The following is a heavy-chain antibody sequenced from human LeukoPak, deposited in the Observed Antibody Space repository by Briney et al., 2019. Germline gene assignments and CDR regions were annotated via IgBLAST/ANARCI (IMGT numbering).Heavy chain of an antibody. D-gene: IGHD6-13*01. CDR2: IIPILGIA. CDR1: GGTFSSYA. J-gene: IGHJ5*02. V-gene: IGHV1-69*04. CDR3: ARQARYSSSWWSGRDLNWFDP. Sequence: ASVKVSCKASGGTFSSYAISWVRQAPGQGLEWMGRIIPILGIANYAQKFQGRVTITADKSTSTAYMELSSLRSEDTAVYYCARQARYSSSWWSGRDLNWFDPWGQGTLVTVSS.